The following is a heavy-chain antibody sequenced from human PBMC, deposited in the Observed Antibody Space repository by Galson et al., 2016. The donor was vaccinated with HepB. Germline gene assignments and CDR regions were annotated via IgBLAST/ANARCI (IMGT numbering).Heavy chain of an antibody. V-gene: IGHV3-23*01. D-gene: IGHD1-26*01. Sequence: SLRLSCAASGFTFSNYDMSWVRQAPGRGLEWVSGISGSGASTTYADSVKGRFTISRDNSKNALHLQMNSLRAEDTAVYYCAKEPAPVGSYGVYYYYGMDVWGQGTTVTVSS. CDR3: AKEPAPVGSYGVYYYYGMDV. CDR2: ISGSGAST. J-gene: IGHJ6*02. CDR1: GFTFSNYD.